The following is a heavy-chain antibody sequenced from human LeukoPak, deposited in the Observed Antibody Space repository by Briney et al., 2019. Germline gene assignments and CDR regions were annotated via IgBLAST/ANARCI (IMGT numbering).Heavy chain of an antibody. CDR2: IYWNDDK. V-gene: IGHV2-5*01. Sequence: SGPTLVNPTQTLTLTCTFSGFSLSTSGVGVGWIRQPPGKALEWLALIYWNDDKRYSPSLKSRLTITKDTSKNQVVLTMTNMDPVDTATYYCAHREVYYYDSSGYYWFDPWGQGTLVTDSS. CDR1: GFSLSTSGVG. J-gene: IGHJ5*02. D-gene: IGHD3-22*01. CDR3: AHREVYYYDSSGYYWFDP.